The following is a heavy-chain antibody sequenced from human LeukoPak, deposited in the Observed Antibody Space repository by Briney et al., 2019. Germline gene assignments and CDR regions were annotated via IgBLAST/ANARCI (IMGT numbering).Heavy chain of an antibody. J-gene: IGHJ4*02. V-gene: IGHV3-11*01. CDR1: GFTFSDYY. CDR2: ISGSGEIT. CDR3: AKDMQTWPRFPDY. Sequence: GSLRLSCAVSGFTFSDYYMSWIRQAPGKGLEWLSYISGSGEITYHAESVKGRFSISRDNPKNTLYLQMNGLRVEDTAVYYCAKDMQTWPRFPDYWGQGTLVTVSS. D-gene: IGHD5-12*01.